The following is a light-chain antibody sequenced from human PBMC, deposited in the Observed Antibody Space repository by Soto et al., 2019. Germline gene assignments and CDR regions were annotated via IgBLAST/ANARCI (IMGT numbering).Light chain of an antibody. CDR2: TGS. CDR3: QQAASFPIT. J-gene: IGKJ5*01. V-gene: IGKV1-39*01. Sequence: DIQMTQSPSSLSASVVDRVTITCRASQSISSYLNWYQQKPGKAPNLLIYTGSSLQSGVPSRFSGSGSGTDFTLTINSLQPEDFATYYCQQAASFPITFGQGTRLEIK. CDR1: QSISSY.